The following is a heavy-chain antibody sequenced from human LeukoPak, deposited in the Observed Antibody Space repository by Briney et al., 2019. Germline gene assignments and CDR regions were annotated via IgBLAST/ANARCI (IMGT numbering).Heavy chain of an antibody. D-gene: IGHD2-15*01. CDR1: GFTVSSNY. Sequence: GGSLRLSCAASGFTVSSNYMSWVRQAPGKGLEWVSVIYSGGSTYYADSVKGRFTIPRDNSKNTLYLQMNSLRADDTAVYYWARDRGGSIGYWGQGTLVTVSS. J-gene: IGHJ4*02. CDR2: IYSGGST. V-gene: IGHV3-53*01. CDR3: ARDRGGSIGY.